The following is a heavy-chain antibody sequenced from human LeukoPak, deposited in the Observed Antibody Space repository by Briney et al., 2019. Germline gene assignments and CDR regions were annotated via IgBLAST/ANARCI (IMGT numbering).Heavy chain of an antibody. CDR3: AREKQWLVEGFDY. Sequence: SETLSLTCAVYGGSFSGYYWSWIRQPPGKGLEWIGEINHSGSTNYNPSLKSRVTISVDTSKIQFSLKLSSVTAADTAVYYCAREKQWLVEGFDYWGQGTLVTVSS. CDR1: GGSFSGYY. D-gene: IGHD6-19*01. V-gene: IGHV4-34*01. J-gene: IGHJ4*02. CDR2: INHSGST.